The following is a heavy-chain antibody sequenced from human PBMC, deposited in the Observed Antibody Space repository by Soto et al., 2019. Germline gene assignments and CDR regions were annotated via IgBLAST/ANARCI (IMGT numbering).Heavy chain of an antibody. Sequence: SETLSLPCAVSRGSFSGFFWGWIRQPPGKGLEWIGEVNHGGSTNYNPSLKSRVTISSDTSKNHFSLTLRSVTAADTAVYYCARAAVAAGGPFDKWGQGALVTVSS. V-gene: IGHV4-34*01. D-gene: IGHD2-15*01. CDR1: RGSFSGFF. CDR3: ARAAVAAGGPFDK. CDR2: VNHGGST. J-gene: IGHJ4*02.